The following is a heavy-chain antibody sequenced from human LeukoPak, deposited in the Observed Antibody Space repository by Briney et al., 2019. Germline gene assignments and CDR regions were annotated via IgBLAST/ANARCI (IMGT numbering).Heavy chain of an antibody. CDR3: AKDLSIVVVTAIRSPYDY. V-gene: IGHV3-23*01. CDR2: ISGSGGST. Sequence: GGSLRLSCAASGFTFSSYAMSWVRRAPGKGLEWVSAISGSGGSTYYADSVKGRFTISRDNSKNTLYLQMNSLRAEDTAVYYCAKDLSIVVVTAIRSPYDYWGQGTLVTVSS. J-gene: IGHJ4*02. D-gene: IGHD2-21*02. CDR1: GFTFSSYA.